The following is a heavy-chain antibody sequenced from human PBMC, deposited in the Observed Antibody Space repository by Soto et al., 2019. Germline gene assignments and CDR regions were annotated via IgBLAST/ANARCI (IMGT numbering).Heavy chain of an antibody. CDR2: IYPGDSDT. J-gene: IGHJ6*02. CDR1: GSSVASYL. V-gene: IGHV5-51*01. D-gene: IGHD6-6*01. CDR3: ARTRSFTLGFYYDGMDV. Sequence: NSSCEVSGSSVASYLIGCVRQMPGKDLEWMGIIYPGDSDTRYSPSFQGQVTISADKSLRTAYLQWTSLKASDTALYYCARTRSFTLGFYYDGMDVWGQGTTVTVSS.